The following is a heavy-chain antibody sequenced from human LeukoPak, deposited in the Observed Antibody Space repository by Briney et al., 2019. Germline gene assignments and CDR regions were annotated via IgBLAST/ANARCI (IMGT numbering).Heavy chain of an antibody. CDR3: ARTADGAGSGASWYRSLDY. J-gene: IGHJ4*02. V-gene: IGHV3-7*01. Sequence: HPGGYLTLSCAVSGFSFSSYCMTWVRQAPGKGLEWVANIKQDGSEKYYDDSVKSRFTISRDNAKNSLYLQLSSLRAEDTAVYYCARTADGAGSGASWYRSLDYWGPGTLVTVSS. CDR1: GFSFSSYC. D-gene: IGHD2-15*01. CDR2: IKQDGSEK.